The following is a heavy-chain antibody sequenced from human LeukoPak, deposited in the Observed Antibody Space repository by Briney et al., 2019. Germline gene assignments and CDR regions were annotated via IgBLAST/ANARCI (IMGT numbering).Heavy chain of an antibody. CDR2: ISGSGGSS. Sequence: GGSLRLSCAASGLTFSSHAMSWVRQAPGKGLEWVSTISGSGGSSYYADSVEGRFTISRDNSKNTQYLQMNSLRAEDTAVYYCALSGYGERDHWGQGSLVTVSS. CDR3: ALSGYGERDH. D-gene: IGHD5-12*01. V-gene: IGHV3-23*01. J-gene: IGHJ4*02. CDR1: GLTFSSHA.